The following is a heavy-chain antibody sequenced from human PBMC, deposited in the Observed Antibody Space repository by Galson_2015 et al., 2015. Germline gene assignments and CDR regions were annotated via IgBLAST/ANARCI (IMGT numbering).Heavy chain of an antibody. Sequence: SLRLSCAVSGFTFKNYAMSWVRQAPGKGLEWVSSLSGNGVGTYYADFVRGRFTISRDNSKDTVYLHMIGLRADDTGVYYCAKDPVFDFGSGYDAFDVWGQGTMVTVSS. V-gene: IGHV3-23*01. CDR3: AKDPVFDFGSGYDAFDV. CDR2: LSGNGVGT. D-gene: IGHD3-3*01. CDR1: GFTFKNYA. J-gene: IGHJ3*01.